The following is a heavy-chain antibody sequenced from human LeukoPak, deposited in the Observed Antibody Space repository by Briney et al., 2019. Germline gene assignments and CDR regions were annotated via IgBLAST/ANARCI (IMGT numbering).Heavy chain of an antibody. Sequence: SVKVSCKASGGTFSSYAISWVRQAPGQGLEWMGGIIPIFGTANYAQKFQGRVTMTRNTSISTAYMELTSPRSEDTAVYYCVGGAPNWGFDYWGQGTLVTVSS. CDR2: IIPIFGTA. CDR1: GGTFSSYA. V-gene: IGHV1-69*05. D-gene: IGHD7-27*01. J-gene: IGHJ4*02. CDR3: VGGAPNWGFDY.